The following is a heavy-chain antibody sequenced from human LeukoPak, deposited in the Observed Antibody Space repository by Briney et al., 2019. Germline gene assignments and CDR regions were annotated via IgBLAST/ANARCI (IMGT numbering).Heavy chain of an antibody. D-gene: IGHD6-19*01. CDR3: ARGQGGSGWLTYYYYYMDV. CDR2: IYSGGST. J-gene: IGHJ6*03. Sequence: GGSLRLSCAASGFTFGSYSMNWVRQAPGKGLEWVSVIYSGGSTYYADSVKGRFTISRDNSKNTLYLQMNSLRAEDTAVYYCARGQGGSGWLTYYYYYMDVWGKGTTVTISS. V-gene: IGHV3-66*01. CDR1: GFTFGSYS.